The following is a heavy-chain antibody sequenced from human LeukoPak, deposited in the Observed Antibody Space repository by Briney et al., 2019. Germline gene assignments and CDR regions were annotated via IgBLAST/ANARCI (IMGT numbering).Heavy chain of an antibody. CDR3: ARGRSPRFATTIVVVTKGYYFDY. D-gene: IGHD3-22*01. J-gene: IGHJ4*02. CDR1: GYTFTSYD. V-gene: IGHV1-8*01. CDR2: MNPNSGNT. Sequence: GASVKVSCKASGYTFTSYDINWVRQATGQGLEWMGWMNPNSGNTGYAQKFQGRVTMTRNTSISTAYMELSSLRSEDTAVYYCARGRSPRFATTIVVVTKGYYFDYWGQGTLVTVSS.